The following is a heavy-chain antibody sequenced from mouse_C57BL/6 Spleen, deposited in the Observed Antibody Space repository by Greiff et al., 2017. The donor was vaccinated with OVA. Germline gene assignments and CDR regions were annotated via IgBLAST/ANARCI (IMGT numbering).Heavy chain of an antibody. CDR1: GFTFTDYY. J-gene: IGHJ4*01. CDR2: IRNKANGYTT. V-gene: IGHV7-3*01. CDR3: ARSELGREAMDY. D-gene: IGHD4-1*01. Sequence: EVKLMESGGGLVQPGGSLSLSCAASGFTFTDYYMSWVRQPPGKALEWLGFIRNKANGYTTEYSASVKGRFTISRDNSQSILYLQMNALRAEDSATYYCARSELGREAMDYWGQGTSVTVSS.